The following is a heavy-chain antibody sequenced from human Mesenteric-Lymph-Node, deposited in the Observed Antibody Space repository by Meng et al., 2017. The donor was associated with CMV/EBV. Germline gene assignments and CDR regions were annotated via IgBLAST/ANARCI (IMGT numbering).Heavy chain of an antibody. CDR2: IYSGGSST. J-gene: IGHJ4*02. CDR1: GFTFSSYA. D-gene: IGHD6-13*01. Sequence: GESLKISCAASGFTFSSYAMSWVRQAPGKGLEWVSVIYSGGSSTYYADSVKGRFTISRDNSKNTLYLQMNSLRAEDTAVYYCARDDIAAAGTFDYWGQGTLVTVSS. V-gene: IGHV3-23*03. CDR3: ARDDIAAAGTFDY.